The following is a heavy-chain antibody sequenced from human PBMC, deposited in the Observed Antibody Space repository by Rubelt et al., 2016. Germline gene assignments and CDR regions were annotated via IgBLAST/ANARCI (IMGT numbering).Heavy chain of an antibody. D-gene: IGHD3-3*01. Sequence: QVQLVESGGGVVQPGRSLRLSCAASGFTFSSYAMHWVRQAPGKGLEWVAVISYDGSKYYADSVKGRFTISRDNAKNSLYLQKNSLRPEDAAVYYCARTSRRFGGWFDPWGQGTLVTVSS. CDR1: GFTFSSYA. J-gene: IGHJ5*02. CDR2: ISYDGSK. CDR3: ARTSRRFGGWFDP. V-gene: IGHV3-30*04.